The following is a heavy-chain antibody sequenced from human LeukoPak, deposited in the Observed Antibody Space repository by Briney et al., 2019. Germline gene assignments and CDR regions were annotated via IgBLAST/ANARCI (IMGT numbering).Heavy chain of an antibody. Sequence: GPSVKVSCTASGYTFTGYYMQWTRHAPGQGLEWAGWINLDSGGTNYAQKFQGRVTMTRDRSTSTVYMQLSRLRSDDTAVYYCAGAGYSGNYYYYFDFWGQGTLVTVSS. D-gene: IGHD1-26*01. V-gene: IGHV1-2*02. CDR3: AGAGYSGNYYYYFDF. CDR2: INLDSGGT. J-gene: IGHJ4*02. CDR1: GYTFTGYY.